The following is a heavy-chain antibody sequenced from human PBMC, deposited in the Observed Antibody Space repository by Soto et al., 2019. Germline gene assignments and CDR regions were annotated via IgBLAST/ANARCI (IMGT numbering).Heavy chain of an antibody. CDR2: ISGSGGST. V-gene: IGHV3-23*01. CDR1: GFTFSDFV. J-gene: IGHJ4*02. CDR3: AYRNWESCSGDNCYVLDF. Sequence: EVLLLESGGGLVQPGGSLRLSCAASGFTFSDFVMTWVRQTPGKWLEWVSGISGSGGSTYYADSVKGRFTISRDNSKNMLYLQMNALRAEDTAIYYCAYRNWESCSGDNCYVLDFWGQGTLVTVSS. D-gene: IGHD2-15*01.